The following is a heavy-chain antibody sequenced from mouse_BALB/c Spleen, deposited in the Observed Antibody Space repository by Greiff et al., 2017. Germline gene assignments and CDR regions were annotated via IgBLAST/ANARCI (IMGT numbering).Heavy chain of an antibody. CDR2: INSNGGST. J-gene: IGHJ4*01. D-gene: IGHD4-1*01. V-gene: IGHV5-6-3*01. CDR3: ARELGKIYYYAMDY. Sequence: EVQRVESGGGLVQPGGSLKLSCAASGFTFSSYGMSWVRQTPDKRLELVATINSNGGSTYYPDSVKGRFTISRDNAKNTLYLQMSSLKSEDTAMYYCARELGKIYYYAMDYWGQGTSVTVSS. CDR1: GFTFSSYG.